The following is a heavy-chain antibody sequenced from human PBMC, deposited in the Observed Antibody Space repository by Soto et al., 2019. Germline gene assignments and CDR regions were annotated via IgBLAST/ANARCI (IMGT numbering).Heavy chain of an antibody. D-gene: IGHD3-22*01. J-gene: IGHJ3*02. CDR3: AREDRVDNAFDI. V-gene: IGHV1-69*13. CDR2: IIPIFGTA. CDR1: GGTFSSYA. Sequence: GASVKVSCKASGGTFSSYAISWVRQAPGQGLEWMGGIIPIFGTANYAQKLQGRVTITADESTSTAYMELRSLRSDDTAVYYCAREDRVDNAFDIWGQGTMVTVSS.